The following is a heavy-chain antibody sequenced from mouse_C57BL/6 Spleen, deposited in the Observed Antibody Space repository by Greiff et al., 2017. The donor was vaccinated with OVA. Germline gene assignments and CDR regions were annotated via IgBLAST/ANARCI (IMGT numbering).Heavy chain of an antibody. V-gene: IGHV1-82*01. CDR2: IYPGDGDT. CDR1: GYAFSSSW. CDR3: ARKAMYY. Sequence: QVQLQQSGPELVKPGASVTISCKASGYAFSSSWMNWVKQRPGKGLEWIGRIYPGDGDTNYNGKFKSKATLTADKSSSPAYMQLSSLTSEDSAVYVCARKAMYYWGQGTSVTGAS. J-gene: IGHJ4*01.